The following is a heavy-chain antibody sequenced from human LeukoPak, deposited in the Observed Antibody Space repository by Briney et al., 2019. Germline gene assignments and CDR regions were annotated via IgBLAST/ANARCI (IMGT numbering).Heavy chain of an antibody. V-gene: IGHV3-9*01. CDR2: ISWNSGSI. CDR1: GFTFDDYA. J-gene: IGHJ4*02. D-gene: IGHD3-3*01. Sequence: GRSLRLSCAASGFTFDDYAMYWVRQAPGKGLEWVSGISWNSGSIGYADSVKGRFTISRDNAKNSLYLQMNSLRAEDTALYYCAKTMWSGYYSVEGFDYWGQGTLVTVSS. CDR3: AKTMWSGYYSVEGFDY.